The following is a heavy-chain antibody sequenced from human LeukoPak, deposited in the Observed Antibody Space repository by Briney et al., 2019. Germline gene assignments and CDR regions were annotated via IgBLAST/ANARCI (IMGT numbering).Heavy chain of an antibody. V-gene: IGHV3-74*01. J-gene: IGHJ4*02. CDR3: ARIPITIFRMGDDY. CDR2: IASDGSST. CDR1: GFTFSSYW. D-gene: IGHD3-9*01. Sequence: PGGSLRLSCAASGFTFSSYWMNWVRQAPGKGLVWVSRIASDGSSTTYADSVKGRFSISRDNAKNTLYLQMNSLRVEDTAVYYCARIPITIFRMGDDYWGQGTLVTVSS.